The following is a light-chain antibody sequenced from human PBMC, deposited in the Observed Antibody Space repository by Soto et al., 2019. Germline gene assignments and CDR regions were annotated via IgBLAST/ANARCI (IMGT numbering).Light chain of an antibody. V-gene: IGKV3-15*01. CDR3: QQFGDWPS. CDR2: DSS. CDR1: QSVSSH. Sequence: EIRMTRSPAILSVSPGESATLSCRASQSVSSHVVWYQQKPGQAPRLLISDSSTTGFPARFSGSGSGTEFTLTISSLQSDDAAMYYCQQFGDWPSFGLGTKLEI. J-gene: IGKJ1*01.